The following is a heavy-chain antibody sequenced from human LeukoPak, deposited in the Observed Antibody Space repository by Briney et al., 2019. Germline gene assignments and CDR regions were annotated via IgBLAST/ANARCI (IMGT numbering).Heavy chain of an antibody. CDR3: ARGLVEMATITPFDH. CDR1: GFTFSSYS. Sequence: GGSLRLSCAASGFTFSSYSMNWVRQAPGKGLEWVSSISSSSSYIYYADSVKGRFTISRDNAKNSLYLQMNSLRAEDTAVYYCARGLVEMATITPFDHWGQGTLVTVSS. J-gene: IGHJ4*02. CDR2: ISSSSSYI. V-gene: IGHV3-21*01. D-gene: IGHD5-24*01.